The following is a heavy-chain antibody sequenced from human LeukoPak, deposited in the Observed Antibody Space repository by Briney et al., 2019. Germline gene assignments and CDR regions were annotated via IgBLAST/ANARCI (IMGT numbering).Heavy chain of an antibody. J-gene: IGHJ4*02. V-gene: IGHV1-2*04. CDR3: ARTYSGWYYFDY. Sequence: ASVKVSCKASGYTFTGYYMHWVRQAPGQGLEWMGWINPNSGGTNYAQKLQGWVTMTRDTSISTAYMELSRLRSDDTAVYYCARTYSGWYYFDYWGQGTLVTVSS. D-gene: IGHD6-19*01. CDR1: GYTFTGYY. CDR2: INPNSGGT.